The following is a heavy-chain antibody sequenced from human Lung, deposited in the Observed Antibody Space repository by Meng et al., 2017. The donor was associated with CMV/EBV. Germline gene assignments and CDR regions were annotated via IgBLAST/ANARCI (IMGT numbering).Heavy chain of an antibody. J-gene: IGHJ4*02. CDR1: GFTFSNYG. D-gene: IGHD4-23*01. CDR2: IRHDVRGN. V-gene: IGHV3-30*02. CDR3: AKDSPLFGSNTLYFDS. Sequence: GGSLRLXCVASGFTFSNYGMNWVRQVPGKGLEWVSFIRHDVRGNYYADSVKGRFTISRDNSKNTLYMQMNSLRPEDTAVYYCAKDSPLFGSNTLYFDSWGQGXLVTVSS.